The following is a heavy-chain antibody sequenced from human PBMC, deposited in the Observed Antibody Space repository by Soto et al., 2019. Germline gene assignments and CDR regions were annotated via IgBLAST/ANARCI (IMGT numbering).Heavy chain of an antibody. V-gene: IGHV4-31*03. J-gene: IGHJ4*02. CDR3: ARHGGDVVMVRD. CDR1: GGSISSGGYY. CDR2: IYYSGST. Sequence: SETLSLTCTVSGGSISSGGYYWSWIRQHPGKGLEWIGYIYYSGSTYYNPSLKSRVTISVDTSKNQFSLNLSSVTAADTAIYFCARHGGDVVMVRDWGQGIQVTVSS. D-gene: IGHD2-15*01.